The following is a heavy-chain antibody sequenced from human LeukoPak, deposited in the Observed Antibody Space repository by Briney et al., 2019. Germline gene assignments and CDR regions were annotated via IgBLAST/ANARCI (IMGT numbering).Heavy chain of an antibody. CDR1: GGSISSGSYY. Sequence: PSETLSLTCTVSGGSISSGSYYWSWFRQPAEKGLEWIGRIYTSGSTDYNPSLKSRVIISVDTSKNHFSLKLSSVTAADTAVYYCARGTIAADDYYYMDVWGKGTTVTISS. CDR2: IYTSGST. J-gene: IGHJ6*03. V-gene: IGHV4-61*02. CDR3: ARGTIAADDYYYMDV. D-gene: IGHD6-13*01.